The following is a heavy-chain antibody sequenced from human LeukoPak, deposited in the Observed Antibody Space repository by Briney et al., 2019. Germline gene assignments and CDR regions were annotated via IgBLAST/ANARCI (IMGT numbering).Heavy chain of an antibody. CDR3: ARTPWGNRGIYYMDV. CDR2: IYYSGST. CDR1: GGSISSYY. J-gene: IGHJ6*03. V-gene: IGHV4-59*06. D-gene: IGHD3-16*01. Sequence: PSETLSLTCTVSGGSISSYYWSWIRQPPGKGLEWIGYIYYSGSTYYNPSLKSRVTISVDTSKNQFSLKLSSVTAADTAVYYCARTPWGNRGIYYMDVWGKGTTVTVSS.